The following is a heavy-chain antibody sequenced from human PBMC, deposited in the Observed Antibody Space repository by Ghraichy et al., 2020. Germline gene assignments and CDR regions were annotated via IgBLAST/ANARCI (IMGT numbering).Heavy chain of an antibody. CDR3: AKDPVLRYYYYGMGV. Sequence: GGSLRLSCAASGFPFSSFAMTWVRQAPGKGLEWVSSISPNAGDTYYADSVKGRFTISRDNSKDTLYLQMNSLRAEDTAVYYCAKDPVLRYYYYGMGVWGQGTTVTVSS. CDR2: ISPNAGDT. J-gene: IGHJ6*02. CDR1: GFPFSSFA. D-gene: IGHD3-10*01. V-gene: IGHV3-23*01.